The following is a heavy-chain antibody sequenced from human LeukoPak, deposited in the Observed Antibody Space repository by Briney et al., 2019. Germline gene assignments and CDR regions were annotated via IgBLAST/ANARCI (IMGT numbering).Heavy chain of an antibody. Sequence: ASVKVSCKAFGYTFTSHDIDWVRQAAGQGLEWMGWMNSNSGNTGYAQKFQGRVTMTRDTSISTAYMELRSLRSDDTAVYYCARLAYGSGSSYYYYYYYMDVWGKGTTVTVSS. CDR2: MNSNSGNT. D-gene: IGHD3-10*01. CDR3: ARLAYGSGSSYYYYYYYMDV. CDR1: GYTFTSHD. J-gene: IGHJ6*03. V-gene: IGHV1-8*02.